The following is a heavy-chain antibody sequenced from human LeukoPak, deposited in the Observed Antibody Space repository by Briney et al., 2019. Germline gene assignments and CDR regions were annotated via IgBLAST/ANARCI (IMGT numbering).Heavy chain of an antibody. CDR1: GGSISSSSYY. J-gene: IGHJ6*03. CDR2: IYYSGST. Sequence: PSETLSLTCTVSGGSISSSSYYWGWIRQPPGKGLEWIGSIYYSGSTYYNPSLKRRVTISVDTSKNQFSLKLSSVTAADTAVYYCARGGSSSWYLDYYYYMDVWGKGTTVTVSS. V-gene: IGHV4-39*07. CDR3: ARGGSSSWYLDYYYYMDV. D-gene: IGHD6-13*01.